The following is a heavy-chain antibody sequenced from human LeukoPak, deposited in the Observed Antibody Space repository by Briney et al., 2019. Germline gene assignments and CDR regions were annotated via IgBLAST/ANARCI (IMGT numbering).Heavy chain of an antibody. CDR3: SRGVIVGAAYFDY. CDR1: GFTFSSYS. J-gene: IGHJ4*02. Sequence: GGSLRLSCAASGFTFSSYSMNWVRQAPGKGLEWISFIKTKTYGGTTEYAASVKGRFTISRDDSTGIAYLQMDSLKPEDTAVYYCSRGVIVGAAYFDYWGQGTLVTVSS. CDR2: IKTKTYGGTT. V-gene: IGHV3-49*04. D-gene: IGHD1-26*01.